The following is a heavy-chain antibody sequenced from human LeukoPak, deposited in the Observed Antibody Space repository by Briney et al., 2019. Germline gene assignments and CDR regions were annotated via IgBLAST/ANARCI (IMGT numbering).Heavy chain of an antibody. CDR2: ISGSGGST. D-gene: IGHD6-19*01. CDR3: AKDRLTIAVAGTRGVQYYFDY. CDR1: GFTFSSYA. J-gene: IGHJ4*02. V-gene: IGHV3-23*01. Sequence: PGGSLRLSCAASGFTFSSYAMSWVRQALGKGLEWVSAISGSGGSTYYADSVKGRFTISRDNSKNTLYLQMNSLRAEDTAVYYCAKDRLTIAVAGTRGVQYYFDYWGQGTLVTVSS.